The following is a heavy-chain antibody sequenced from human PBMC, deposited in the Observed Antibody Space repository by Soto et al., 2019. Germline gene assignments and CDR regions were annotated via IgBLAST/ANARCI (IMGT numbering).Heavy chain of an antibody. V-gene: IGHV4-59*01. J-gene: IGHJ4*02. D-gene: IGHD3-10*01. CDR2: IYYSGST. CDR3: ARVRLYYYGSGSYRYYFDY. Sequence: SETLSLTCTVSGDSISSYYWSWIRQPPGKGLEWIGYIYYSGSTNYNPSLKSRVTISVDTSKNQFSLKLSSVTAADTAVYYCARVRLYYYGSGSYRYYFDYWGQGTLVTVSS. CDR1: GDSISSYY.